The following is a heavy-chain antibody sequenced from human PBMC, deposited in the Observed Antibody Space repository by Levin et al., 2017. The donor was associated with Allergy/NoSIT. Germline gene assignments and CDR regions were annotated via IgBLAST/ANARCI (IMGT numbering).Heavy chain of an antibody. V-gene: IGHV3-30-3*01. CDR2: ISYDGSNK. CDR1: GFTFSSYA. J-gene: IGHJ4*02. Sequence: GGSLRLSCAASGFTFSSYAMHWVRQAPGKGLEWVAVISYDGSNKYYADSVKGRFTISRDNSKNTLYLQMNSLRAEDTAVYYCASEPIWFGVWGQGTLVTVSS. D-gene: IGHD3-10*01. CDR3: ASEPIWFGV.